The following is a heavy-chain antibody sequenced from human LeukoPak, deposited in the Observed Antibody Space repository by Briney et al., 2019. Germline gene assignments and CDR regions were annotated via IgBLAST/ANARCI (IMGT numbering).Heavy chain of an antibody. CDR2: IHTNGGT. V-gene: IGHV4-4*07. Sequence: SETLSLTCTVSGASITSFYYNWIRQSAGKGLEWIGRIHTNGGTDYRPSLNSRVPVSVDTSKEQISLKLTSVTAADTAVYFCSRGGGYGDYWGQGILVTVSS. J-gene: IGHJ4*02. D-gene: IGHD5-12*01. CDR1: GASITSFY. CDR3: SRGGGYGDY.